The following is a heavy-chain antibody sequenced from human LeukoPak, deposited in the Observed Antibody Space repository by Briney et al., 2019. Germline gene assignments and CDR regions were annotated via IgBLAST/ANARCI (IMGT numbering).Heavy chain of an antibody. CDR1: GFTLSSYW. V-gene: IGHV3-74*01. CDR2: INTDGSST. Sequence: GGSLRLSCAASGFTLSSYWMHWVRQAPGKGLVWVSRINTDGSSTSYADSVKGRFTISRDNAKNTLYLQMNSLRAEDTAVYYCARGGSTAMVGNYWGQGTLVTVSS. D-gene: IGHD5-18*01. J-gene: IGHJ4*02. CDR3: ARGGSTAMVGNY.